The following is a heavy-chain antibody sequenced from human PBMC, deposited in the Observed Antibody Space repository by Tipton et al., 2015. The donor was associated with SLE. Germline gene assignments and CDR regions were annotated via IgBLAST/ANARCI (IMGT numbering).Heavy chain of an antibody. CDR2: ISSSSSYI. V-gene: IGHV3-21*03. CDR1: QFTFSSYS. D-gene: IGHD2-15*01. J-gene: IGHJ3*02. CDR3: ARERYCSGGSCFRTFDI. Sequence: SLRLSCAASQFTFSSYSMNWVRQAPGKGLEWVSSISSSSSYIYYADSVKGRFTISRDNAKNSLYLQMKSLRAEDTAVYYCARERYCSGGSCFRTFDIWGQGTMVTVSS.